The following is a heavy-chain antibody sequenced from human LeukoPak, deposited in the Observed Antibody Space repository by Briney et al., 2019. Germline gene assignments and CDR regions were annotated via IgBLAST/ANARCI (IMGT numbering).Heavy chain of an antibody. CDR3: VRGRARDYYGSGTYKGMDV. V-gene: IGHV3-13*04. CDR2: IATAGDT. CDR1: GFTFSSYD. Sequence: GGSLRLSCAASGFTFSSYDMHWVRQTTGEGLEWVSVIATAGDTYYPGSVKGRFTISRENAKNSLYLQMNSLGPGDTAVYYCVRGRARDYYGSGTYKGMDVWGQGTTVTVSS. J-gene: IGHJ6*02. D-gene: IGHD3-10*01.